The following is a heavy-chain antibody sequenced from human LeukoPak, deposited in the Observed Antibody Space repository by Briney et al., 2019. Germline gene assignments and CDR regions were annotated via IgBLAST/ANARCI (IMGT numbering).Heavy chain of an antibody. D-gene: IGHD6-13*01. V-gene: IGHV4-39*07. CDR1: GGSISSSSYY. CDR3: ARGIAAAGTSLFDY. CDR2: IYYSGST. Sequence: SETLSLTCTVSGGSISSSSYYWGWIRQPPGKGLEWIGSIYYSGSTYYNPSLKSRVTISVDTSKNQFSLKLSSVTAADTAVYYCARGIAAAGTSLFDYWGQGTLVTVSS. J-gene: IGHJ4*02.